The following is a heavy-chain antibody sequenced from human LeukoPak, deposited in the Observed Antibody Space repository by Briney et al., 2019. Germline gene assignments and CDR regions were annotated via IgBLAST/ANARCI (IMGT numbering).Heavy chain of an antibody. CDR3: AKDVPYYYDSSGIY. D-gene: IGHD3-22*01. CDR2: ISGSGGST. V-gene: IGHV3-23*01. CDR1: GFTFSSYA. J-gene: IGHJ4*02. Sequence: GGSLRLSCAASGFTFSSYAMSWVRQAPGKGQEWVSAISGSGGSTYYADSVKGRFTISRDNSKNTLYLQMNSLRAEDTAVYYCAKDVPYYYDSSGIYWGQGTLVTVSS.